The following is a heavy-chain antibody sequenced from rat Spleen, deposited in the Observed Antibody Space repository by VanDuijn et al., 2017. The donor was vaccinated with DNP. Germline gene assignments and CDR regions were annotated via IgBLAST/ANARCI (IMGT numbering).Heavy chain of an antibody. CDR1: GFTFSHYG. V-gene: IGHV5-22*01. Sequence: EVQLVESGGGLVQPGRSLKLSCAASGFTFSHYGMAWVRQAPKKGLEWVAYIGSPAYAPYYGDSVKGRFTISRDNAKSTLSLQMNSLRSEDMATYYCVRWNSGHFDYWGQGVMVTVSS. CDR3: VRWNSGHFDY. J-gene: IGHJ2*01. D-gene: IGHD4-3*01. CDR2: IGSPAYAP.